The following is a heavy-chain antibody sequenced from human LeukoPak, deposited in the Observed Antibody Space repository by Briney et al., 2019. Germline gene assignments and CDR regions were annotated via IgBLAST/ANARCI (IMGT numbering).Heavy chain of an antibody. CDR1: GFTFDDYA. V-gene: IGHV3-9*03. CDR3: AKGPDYDILTPIDY. D-gene: IGHD3-9*01. CDR2: ISWNSGSR. J-gene: IGHJ4*02. Sequence: GGSLRLSCAASGFTFDDYAMHWVPQAPGKGLEWVSGISWNSGSRGYADSVKGRFTISRDNAKTSLYLQMNSLRAEDMALYYCAKGPDYDILTPIDYWGQGTLVTVSS.